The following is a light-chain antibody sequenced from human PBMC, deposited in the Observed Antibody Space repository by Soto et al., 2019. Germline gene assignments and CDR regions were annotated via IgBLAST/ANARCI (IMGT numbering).Light chain of an antibody. J-gene: IGKJ4*01. CDR2: AAS. CDR3: QQLYVYPRS. Sequence: IQLTQSPSSLSASVGDRVTITCRASQGISTYLAWYQQKPGSAPKLLIYAASTLQSGVPSRFSGSGSGTDFTLTINNLQPEDFATYYCQQLYVYPRSFGGGTKVEIK. CDR1: QGISTY. V-gene: IGKV1-9*01.